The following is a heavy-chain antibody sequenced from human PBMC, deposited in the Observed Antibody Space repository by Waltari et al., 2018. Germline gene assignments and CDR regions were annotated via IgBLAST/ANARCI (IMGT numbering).Heavy chain of an antibody. CDR2: IIPIFGTA. D-gene: IGHD4-17*01. CDR3: ARPTTVTTTGAFDI. CDR1: GGTFSSYA. J-gene: IGHJ3*02. V-gene: IGHV1-69*14. Sequence: QVQLVQSGAEVKKPGSSVKVSCKASGGTFSSYAISWVRQAPGQGLEWMGGIIPIFGTANYAQKYQGRVTITADKTTSTAYMELSSLRSEDTAVYYCARPTTVTTTGAFDIWGQGTMVIVSS.